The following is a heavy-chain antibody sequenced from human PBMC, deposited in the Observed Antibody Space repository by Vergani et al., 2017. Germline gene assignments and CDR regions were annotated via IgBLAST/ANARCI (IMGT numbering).Heavy chain of an antibody. CDR2: ISNSSSYI. CDR1: GFTFSSYS. D-gene: IGHD6-6*01. V-gene: IGHV3-21*01. CDR3: AREGSIAARPLY. Sequence: EVQLVESGGGLVKPGGSLRLSCAASGFTFSSYSMNWVRQAPGKGLEWVSSISNSSSYIYYADSVKGRFTISRDNAKNSLYLQMNSLRAEDTAVYYCAREGSIAARPLYWGQGTLVTVSS. J-gene: IGHJ4*02.